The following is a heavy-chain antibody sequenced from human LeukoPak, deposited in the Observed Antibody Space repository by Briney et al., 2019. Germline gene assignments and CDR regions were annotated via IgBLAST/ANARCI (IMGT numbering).Heavy chain of an antibody. CDR2: ISSSSSYI. J-gene: IGHJ4*02. Sequence: GGSLRLSCAASGFTFSSYSMNWVRQAPGKGLEWLSSISSSSSYIYYADSVKGRFTISRDNAKNSLYLQMNSLRAEDTAVYYCARAQAGSSTRPVDYWGQGTLVTVSS. CDR3: ARAQAGSSTRPVDY. D-gene: IGHD2-2*01. CDR1: GFTFSSYS. V-gene: IGHV3-21*01.